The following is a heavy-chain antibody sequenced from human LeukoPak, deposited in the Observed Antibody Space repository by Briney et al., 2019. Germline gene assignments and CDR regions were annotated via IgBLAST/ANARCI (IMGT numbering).Heavy chain of an antibody. J-gene: IGHJ4*02. CDR3: ARHDKHVFDH. D-gene: IGHD3-9*01. Sequence: SETLSLTCTLSGGSISSDFDYWGWIRQPPGMGLEWFVSIYHSGNTYHNPCHRSRVTMSVDTSRNQFSLMLSSVAAADTAVYYWARHDKHVFDHWGQGAMGTVSS. CDR1: GGSISSDFDY. V-gene: IGHV4-39*01. CDR2: IYHSGNT.